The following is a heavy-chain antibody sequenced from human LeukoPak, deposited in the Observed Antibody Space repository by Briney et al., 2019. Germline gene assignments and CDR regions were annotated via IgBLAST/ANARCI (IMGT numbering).Heavy chain of an antibody. D-gene: IGHD3-10*01. CDR3: AGPRRDLLSAFEI. CDR2: ITSSSSTM. V-gene: IGHV3-48*01. CDR1: GFTFSSYS. J-gene: IGHJ3*02. Sequence: GGSLRLSCAASGFTFSSYSMNWVRQAPGKGLEWVSYITSSSSTMYYADSVEGRFTISRDNAKNSLDLQMNSLRAEDTAVYYCAGPRRDLLSAFEIWGQGTMVTVSS.